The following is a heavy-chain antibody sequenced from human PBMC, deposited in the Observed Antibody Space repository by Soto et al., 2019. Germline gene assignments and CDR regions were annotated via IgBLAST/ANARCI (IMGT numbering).Heavy chain of an antibody. D-gene: IGHD3-10*01. Sequence: SETLSLTCTVSGGSISSFYWSWIRQPPGKGLEWIGYICYSGSTNYNPSLKSRVTISVDTSKNQFSLKLSSVTAADTAVYYCARRWGGTFDIWGQGTMVTVSS. J-gene: IGHJ3*02. V-gene: IGHV4-59*08. CDR1: GGSISSFY. CDR3: ARRWGGTFDI. CDR2: ICYSGST.